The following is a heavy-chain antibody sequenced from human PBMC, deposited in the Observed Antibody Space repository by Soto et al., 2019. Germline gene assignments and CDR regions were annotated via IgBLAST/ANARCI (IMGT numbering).Heavy chain of an antibody. CDR3: ARSQGSSTSLEIYYYYYSGMDV. J-gene: IGHJ6*02. V-gene: IGHV1-69*01. D-gene: IGHD2-2*01. CDR2: IIPISGTA. CDR1: GGTFSSYA. Sequence: QVQLVQSGAEVKKPGSSVKVSCKASGGTFSSYAISWVRQAPGQGLEWMGGIIPISGTANYAQKVQGRVTITADESTSTAYMGRSSLRSEDTAVYYCARSQGSSTSLEIYYYYYSGMDVWGQGTRVTVSS.